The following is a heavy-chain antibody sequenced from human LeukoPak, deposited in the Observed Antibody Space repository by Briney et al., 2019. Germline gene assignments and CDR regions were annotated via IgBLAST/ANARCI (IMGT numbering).Heavy chain of an antibody. Sequence: SETLSLTCTVSGGSISSYYWSWIRQPPGKGLEWIGYIYYSGSTNYNPSLKSRVTISVDTSKNQFSLKLSSVTTADTAVYYCARIYYDFWSGYYSNYYYGMDVWSQGTTVTVSS. CDR3: ARIYYDFWSGYYSNYYYGMDV. V-gene: IGHV4-59*01. CDR1: GGSISSYY. J-gene: IGHJ6*02. D-gene: IGHD3-3*01. CDR2: IYYSGST.